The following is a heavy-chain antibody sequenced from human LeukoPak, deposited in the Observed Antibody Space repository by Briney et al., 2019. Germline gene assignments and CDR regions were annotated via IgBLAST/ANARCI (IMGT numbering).Heavy chain of an antibody. V-gene: IGHV3-7*04. CDR2: IKEDGSAK. CDR3: AREDYYLDY. D-gene: IGHD4/OR15-4a*01. CDR1: GFTFSDYY. Sequence: GGSLRLSCAASGFTFSDYYMSWIRQAPGKGLEWVANIKEDGSAKYYVDSVKGRFTISRDNAKNSLYLQMNRLRAEDTAVYFCAREDYYLDYWGQGTLVTVSS. J-gene: IGHJ4*02.